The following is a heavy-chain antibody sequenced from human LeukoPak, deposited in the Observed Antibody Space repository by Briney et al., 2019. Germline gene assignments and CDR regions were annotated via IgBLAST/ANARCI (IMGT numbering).Heavy chain of an antibody. J-gene: IGHJ5*02. D-gene: IGHD3-10*01. CDR1: GDSVSSKSAA. CDR3: ARDPSTYYYGSGSYLALDP. V-gene: IGHV6-1*01. CDR2: TYYRSKWYN. Sequence: SQTLSLTCALSGDSVSSKSAAWNWIRQSPSRGLEWLGRTYYRSKWYNDYAVSVKSRITINPDTSKNQFSLQLNSVTHEDTAVYNCARDPSTYYYGSGSYLALDPWGQGTLVTVSS.